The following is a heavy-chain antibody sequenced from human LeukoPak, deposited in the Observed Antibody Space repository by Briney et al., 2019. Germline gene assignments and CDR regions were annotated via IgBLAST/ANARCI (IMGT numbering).Heavy chain of an antibody. CDR2: VHLSGRT. CDR3: AREGDPYRPLDY. V-gene: IGHV4-4*02. J-gene: IGHJ4*02. CDR1: GGSISSTNW. Sequence: KPSGTLSLTCGVSGGSISSTNWWTWVRQPPGEGLEWIGEVHLSGRTNYSPSLESRVTMSVDMSENHISLKLTSVTAADTAVYYCAREGDPYRPLDYSGQGTLVTVSS.